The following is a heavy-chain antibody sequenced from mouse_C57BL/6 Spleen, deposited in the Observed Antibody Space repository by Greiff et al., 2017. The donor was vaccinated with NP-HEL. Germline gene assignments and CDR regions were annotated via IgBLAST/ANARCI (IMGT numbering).Heavy chain of an antibody. D-gene: IGHD2-3*01. Sequence: VQLQQSGPELVKPGASVKISCKASGYTFTDYYMNWVKQSHGKSLEWIGAINPNNGGTSYNQKFKGKATLTVDKSSSTAYMELRSLTSEDSAVYYCARERGLYDGSFAYWGQGTLVTVSA. CDR2: INPNNGGT. V-gene: IGHV1-26*01. CDR3: ARERGLYDGSFAY. J-gene: IGHJ3*01. CDR1: GYTFTDYY.